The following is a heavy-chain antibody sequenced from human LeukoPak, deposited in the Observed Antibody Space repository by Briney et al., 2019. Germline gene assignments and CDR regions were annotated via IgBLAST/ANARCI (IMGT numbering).Heavy chain of an antibody. CDR3: ARGRVSSSTWYSTYYYFFYMDF. J-gene: IGHJ6*03. D-gene: IGHD4-11*01. V-gene: IGHV4-61*03. CDR2: VDHTGST. CDR1: GYSITSGYY. Sequence: SETLSLTCTVSGYSITSGYYWGWIRQPPVKGLEWIGYVDHTGSTKFNPSLNGRVSISRDTSNNFFSLRLRSVTAADTAVYFCARGRVSSSTWYSTYYYFFYMDFWGKGTTVTVSS.